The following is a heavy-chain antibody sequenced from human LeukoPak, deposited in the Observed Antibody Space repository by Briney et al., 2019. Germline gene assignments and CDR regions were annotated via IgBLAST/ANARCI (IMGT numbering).Heavy chain of an antibody. J-gene: IGHJ4*02. CDR3: ARKAITVTTFDY. V-gene: IGHV4-39*07. D-gene: IGHD4-17*01. CDR1: GGSISSSSYY. Sequence: SETLSLTCSVSGGSISSSSYYWVWIRQPPGKGLEWIGSISYSGSTYYNPSLRSRVIISVDTSKNQFSLKLSSVTAADTAVYYCARKAITVTTFDYWGQGTLVTVSS. CDR2: ISYSGST.